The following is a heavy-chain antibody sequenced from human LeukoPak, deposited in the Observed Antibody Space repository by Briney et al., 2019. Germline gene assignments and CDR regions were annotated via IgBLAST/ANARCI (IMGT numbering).Heavy chain of an antibody. CDR2: IYYSGST. D-gene: IGHD3-10*01. CDR1: GGSISSYY. J-gene: IGHJ4*02. V-gene: IGHV4-59*01. CDR3: ARGMHGELLWFGESSPYFDY. Sequence: PSETLSLTCTVSGGSISSYYWSWIRQPPGKGLEWIGYIYYSGSTNYNPSLKSRVTISVDTSKNQFSLKLSSVTAADTAVYYCARGMHGELLWFGESSPYFDYWGQGTLVTVSS.